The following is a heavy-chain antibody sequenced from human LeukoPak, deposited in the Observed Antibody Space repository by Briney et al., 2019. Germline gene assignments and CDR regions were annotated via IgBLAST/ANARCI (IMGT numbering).Heavy chain of an antibody. CDR1: GFTFSNDA. CDR2: VSGRDTST. CDR3: AKWGDYDVLTGYYDSDY. Sequence: GASLRLSCAASGFTFSNDAMSWVRQAPGKGLECVSAVSGRDTSTYYTDSVKGRFTISRDNSKNTLYLQMNSLSAEDTAIYYCAKWGDYDVLTGYYDSDYWGQGTLVTVSS. D-gene: IGHD3-9*01. V-gene: IGHV3-23*01. J-gene: IGHJ4*02.